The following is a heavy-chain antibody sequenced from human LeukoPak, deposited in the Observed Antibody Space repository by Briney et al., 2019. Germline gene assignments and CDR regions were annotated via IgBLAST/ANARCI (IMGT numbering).Heavy chain of an antibody. D-gene: IGHD1-1*01. J-gene: IGHJ5*02. V-gene: IGHV3-66*02. CDR2: IYSGGTT. CDR3: ARANRNDWFDP. Sequence: GGSLRLSCAASGFTVSSNYMSWVRQAPGKGLEWVSVIYSGGTTHYADSVKGRFTISRDNSKNALYLQMDSLRPEDTAVYNCARANRNDWFDPWGQGTLVTVSS. CDR1: GFTVSSNY.